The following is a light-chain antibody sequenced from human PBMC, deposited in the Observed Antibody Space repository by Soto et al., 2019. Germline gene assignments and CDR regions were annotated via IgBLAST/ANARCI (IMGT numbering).Light chain of an antibody. J-gene: IGKJ3*01. V-gene: IGKV3-20*01. CDR2: GAS. CDR3: KRYVTPPTFF. Sequence: EIVLTQSPGTLSLSPGERATLSCRASQSVSSSYLAWYQQKPGQAPRLLIYGASSRATGIPDRFSGSGAGKACLLTPTRREPENFQGYYGKRYVTPPTFFFGPGTKVDIK. CDR1: QSVSSSY.